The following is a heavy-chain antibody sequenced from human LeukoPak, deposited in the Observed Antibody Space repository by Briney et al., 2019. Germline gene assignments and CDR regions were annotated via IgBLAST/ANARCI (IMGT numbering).Heavy chain of an antibody. CDR3: VRDAVGTTPFDH. D-gene: IGHD6-19*01. V-gene: IGHV3-30*04. CDR1: GFTFSSYA. J-gene: IGHJ4*02. CDR2: ISYDGSNK. Sequence: GRSLRLSCAASGFTFSSYAMHWVRQAPGKGLEWVAVISYDGSNKYYADSVKGRFTISRDNSKNTLYLQMNSLRAEDTAVYYCVRDAVGTTPFDHWGQGTLVTVSS.